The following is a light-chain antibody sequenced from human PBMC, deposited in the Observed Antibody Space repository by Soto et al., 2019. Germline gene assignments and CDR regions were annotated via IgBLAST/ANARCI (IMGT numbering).Light chain of an antibody. CDR1: QSVSSNY. V-gene: IGKV3-20*01. CDR3: QYYGSSPWT. CDR2: SAF. J-gene: IGKJ1*01. Sequence: EIVLTQSPGTLSLSPGERGTLSCRASQSVSSNYFAWYQQKPGQAPILLIYSAFSRATGIPDRFSGSGSGTDFTLTISRREPEDFAVYYCQYYGSSPWTFGQGTKVEIK.